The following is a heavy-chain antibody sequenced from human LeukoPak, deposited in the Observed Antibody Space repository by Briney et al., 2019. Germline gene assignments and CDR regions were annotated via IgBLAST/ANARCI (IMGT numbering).Heavy chain of an antibody. J-gene: IGHJ6*02. CDR3: ARDSGYDFWSGYSRTYYGMDV. CDR2: ISSSSSYI. D-gene: IGHD3-3*01. CDR1: GFTFSSYS. V-gene: IGHV3-21*01. Sequence: GGSLRISCAASGFTFSSYSMNWVRQAPGKGLEWVSSISSSSSYIYYADSVKGRFTISRDNAKNSLYLQMNSLRAEDTAVYYCARDSGYDFWSGYSRTYYGMDVWGQGTTVTVSS.